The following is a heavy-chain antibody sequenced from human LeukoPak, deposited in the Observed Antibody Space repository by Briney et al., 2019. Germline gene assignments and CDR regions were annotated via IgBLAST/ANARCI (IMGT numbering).Heavy chain of an antibody. CDR2: ISWNSGSI. V-gene: IGHV3-9*01. J-gene: IGHJ4*02. CDR3: ARDRRASY. CDR1: GFTFDDYA. Sequence: GGSLRLSCAASGFTFDDYAMHWVRRAPGKGLEWVSGISWNSGSIGYADSVKGRFTISRDNAKNSLYLQMNSLRAEDTAVYYCARDRRASYWGQGTLVTVSS.